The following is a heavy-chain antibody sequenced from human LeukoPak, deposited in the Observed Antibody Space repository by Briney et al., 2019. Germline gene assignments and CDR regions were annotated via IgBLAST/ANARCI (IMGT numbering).Heavy chain of an antibody. J-gene: IGHJ6*03. CDR2: IYYSGST. V-gene: IGHV4-39*01. CDR1: GGSISSSSYY. D-gene: IGHD3-9*01. CDR3: ARTIPRHLYYYMDV. Sequence: SGTLSLTCTVSGGSISSSSYYWGWIRQPPGKGLEWIGSIYYSGSTYYNPSLKSRVTILVDTSKNQFSLKLSSVTAADTAVYYCARTIPRHLYYYMDVWGKGTTVTVSS.